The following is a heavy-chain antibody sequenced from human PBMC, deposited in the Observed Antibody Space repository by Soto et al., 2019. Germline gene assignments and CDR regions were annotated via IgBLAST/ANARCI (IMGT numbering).Heavy chain of an antibody. CDR1: GGSINGGGYY. J-gene: IGHJ4*02. D-gene: IGHD3-3*01. CDR3: ARAQTIFGIITVFDY. V-gene: IGHV4-31*11. Sequence: PSETLSLTCAVSGGSINGGGYYWSWIRQHPGKGLEWIGYIYDSGSTYYNPSLKSRVTISIDTSKNQFSLKLSSVTDADTAVYYCARAQTIFGIITVFDYWGQGTLLTVSS. CDR2: IYDSGST.